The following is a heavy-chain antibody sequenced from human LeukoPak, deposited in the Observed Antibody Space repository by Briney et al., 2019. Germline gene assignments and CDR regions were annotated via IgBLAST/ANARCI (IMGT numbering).Heavy chain of an antibody. CDR1: GFIFDDYA. J-gene: IGHJ4*02. V-gene: IGHV3-49*04. CDR2: IRSKAYGATT. D-gene: IGHD5-18*01. CDR3: IRGTAYYFDF. Sequence: GGSLRLSCRTSGFIFDDYAMNWVRQAPGKGLEWVGLIRSKAYGATTEYAASVTGRFSISRDDSKSIVYLQMNSLTTEDTAVYYCIRGTAYYFDFWGQGTLVTVSS.